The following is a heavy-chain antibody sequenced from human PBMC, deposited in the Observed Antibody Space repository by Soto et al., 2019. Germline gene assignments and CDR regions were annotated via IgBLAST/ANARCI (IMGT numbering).Heavy chain of an antibody. V-gene: IGHV3-30*18. CDR1: GFTFSSYG. J-gene: IGHJ4*02. D-gene: IGHD4-17*01. Sequence: GGSLRLSCAASGFTFSSYGMHWVRQAPGKGLEWVAVISYDGSNKYYADSVKGRFTISRDNSKNTLYLQMSSLRAEDTAVYYCAKGGKPYDYGGNPLGYWGQGTLVTVSS. CDR2: ISYDGSNK. CDR3: AKGGKPYDYGGNPLGY.